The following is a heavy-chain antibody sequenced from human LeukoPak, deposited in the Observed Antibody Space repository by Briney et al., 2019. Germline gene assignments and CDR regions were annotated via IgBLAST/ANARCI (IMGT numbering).Heavy chain of an antibody. D-gene: IGHD3-10*01. CDR2: ISSSSSTI. J-gene: IGHJ4*02. V-gene: IGHV3-48*02. CDR1: GFTFSSYS. CDR3: ASLARLNGSGSRDY. Sequence: GSLRLSCAASGFTFSSYSMNWVRQAPGKGLEWVSYISSSSSTIKYADSVKGRFTISRDNAKNSLYLQMNSLRDEDTAVYYCASLARLNGSGSRDYWGQGTLVTVSS.